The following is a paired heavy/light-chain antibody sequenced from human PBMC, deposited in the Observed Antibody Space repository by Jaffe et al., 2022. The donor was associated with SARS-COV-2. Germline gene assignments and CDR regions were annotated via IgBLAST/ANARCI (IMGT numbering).Heavy chain of an antibody. D-gene: IGHD3-10*01. CDR1: GYTFTSYG. Sequence: QVQLVQSGAEVKKPGASVKVSCKASGYTFTSYGISWVRQAPGQGLEWMGWISAYNGNTNYAQKLQGRVTMTTDTSTSTAYMELRSLRSDDTAVYYCARGRGEPGALWFGELPYYYYMDVWGKGTTVTVSS. J-gene: IGHJ6*03. CDR2: ISAYNGNT. V-gene: IGHV1-18*01. CDR3: ARGRGEPGALWFGELPYYYYMDV.
Light chain of an antibody. Sequence: DIQMTQSPSSLSASVGDRVTITCQASQDISNYLNWYQQKPGKAPKLLIYDASNLETGVPSRFSGSGSGTDFTFTISSLQPEDIATYYCQQYDNLPLTFGQGTRLEIK. CDR2: DAS. CDR3: QQYDNLPLT. V-gene: IGKV1-33*01. CDR1: QDISNY. J-gene: IGKJ5*01.